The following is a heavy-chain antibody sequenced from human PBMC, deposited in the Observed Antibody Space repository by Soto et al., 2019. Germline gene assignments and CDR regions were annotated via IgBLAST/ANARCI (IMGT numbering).Heavy chain of an antibody. J-gene: IGHJ4*02. V-gene: IGHV4-34*01. CDR2: INHSGST. CDR1: GGSFSGYY. CDR3: ARGPYDFWSEYLPYYFDY. Sequence: QVQLQQWGAGLLKPSETLSLTCAVYGGSFSGYYWSWIRQPPGKGLEWIGEINHSGSTNYNPSLKSRVTISVDTSKNHFSLKLSSVTAAATAVYYCARGPYDFWSEYLPYYFDYGSQGTLVAVSS. D-gene: IGHD3-3*01.